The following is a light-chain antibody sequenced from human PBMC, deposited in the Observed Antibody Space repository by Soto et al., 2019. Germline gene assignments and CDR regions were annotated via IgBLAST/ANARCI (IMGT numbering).Light chain of an antibody. CDR2: EVT. CDR1: SSDVGGYNY. J-gene: IGLJ2*01. Sequence: QSVLTQPASVSGSLGQSITISCTGSSSDVGGYNYVSWYQQHPGQAPRLLIHEVTNRPSGVSDRFSGSKSANTASLTISGLQAEDEADYYCCSYAGSSTWVFGGGTKLTVL. CDR3: CSYAGSSTWV. V-gene: IGLV2-14*01.